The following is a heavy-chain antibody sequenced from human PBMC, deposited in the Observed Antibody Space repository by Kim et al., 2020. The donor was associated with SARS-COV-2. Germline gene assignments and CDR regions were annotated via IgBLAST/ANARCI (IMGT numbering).Heavy chain of an antibody. CDR1: GFTFSNAW. CDR2: IKSKTDGGTT. D-gene: IGHD6-19*01. Sequence: GGSLRLSCAASGFTFSNAWMSWVRQAPGKGLEWVGRIKSKTDGGTTDYAAPVKGRFTISRDDSKNTLYLQMNSLKTEDTAVYYCTIHSGWYSGGYWGQGTLVTVSS. J-gene: IGHJ4*02. V-gene: IGHV3-15*01. CDR3: TIHSGWYSGGY.